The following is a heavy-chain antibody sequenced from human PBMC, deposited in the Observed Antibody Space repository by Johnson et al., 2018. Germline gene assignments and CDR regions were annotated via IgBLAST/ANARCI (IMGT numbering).Heavy chain of an antibody. CDR3: ARGYSNSRESFGL. J-gene: IGHJ5*02. V-gene: IGHV1-69*01. D-gene: IGHD4-11*01. CDR1: GGTFSA. Sequence: QVQLVESGAEVKKPGSSVKVSCKTSGGTFSAINWVRQAPGQGLEWMGGIIPIFGTKNYAQKFPDRITITADESTTTAYMELNSLRSEDTAIYYCARGYSNSRESFGLWGQGTLVTVSS. CDR2: IIPIFGTK.